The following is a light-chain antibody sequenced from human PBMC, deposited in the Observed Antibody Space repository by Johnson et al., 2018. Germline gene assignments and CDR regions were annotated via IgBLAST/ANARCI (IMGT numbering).Light chain of an antibody. CDR2: ENN. CDR1: SSNIGNNY. CDR3: GTWDSSLSAGIV. J-gene: IGLJ1*01. V-gene: IGLV1-51*02. Sequence: QSVLTQPPSVSAAPGQKVTISCSGSSSNIGNNYVSWYQQLPGTAPKLLIYENNKRPSGIPDRFSGSKSGTSATLGITGLQTWDEADYYCGTWDSSLSAGIVFGTGTKVTV.